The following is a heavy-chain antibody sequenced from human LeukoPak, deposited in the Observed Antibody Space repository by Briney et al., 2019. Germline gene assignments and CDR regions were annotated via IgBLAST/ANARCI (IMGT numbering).Heavy chain of an antibody. CDR2: IDSSSRTI. D-gene: IGHD3-22*01. Sequence: GGSLRLSCAASGFTLSSYSMNWVRQAPGKGLEWISFIDSSSRTIFYAESVKGRFTISRDNAKNSLFLQMNSLRAEDTAVYYCARRVPNQVVTDYFDYWGQGTLVTVSA. CDR1: GFTLSSYS. J-gene: IGHJ4*02. CDR3: ARRVPNQVVTDYFDY. V-gene: IGHV3-48*04.